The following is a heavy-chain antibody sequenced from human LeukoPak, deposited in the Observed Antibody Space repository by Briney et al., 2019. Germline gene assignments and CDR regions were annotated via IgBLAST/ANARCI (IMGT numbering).Heavy chain of an antibody. CDR3: ARIEKWVYYFDF. CDR1: GGSISISSYY. D-gene: IGHD3-10*01. J-gene: IGHJ4*02. Sequence: SETLSLTCTVSGGSISISSYYWVWIRQPPGKGLEWIGSIYYSGNTYYNPSLKSRVTISVDTSKNQFSLNLSSVTAADTAVYYCARIEKWVYYFDFWGQGTLVTASS. V-gene: IGHV4-39*01. CDR2: IYYSGNT.